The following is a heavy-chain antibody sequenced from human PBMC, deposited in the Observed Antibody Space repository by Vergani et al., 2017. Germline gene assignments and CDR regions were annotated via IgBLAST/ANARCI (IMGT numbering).Heavy chain of an antibody. CDR3: ARHPLDSYFDWLSEWDY. J-gene: IGHJ4*02. V-gene: IGHV5-10-1*01. Sequence: EVQLVQSGAEVKKPGESLRISCKGSGYSFTSYWISWVRQMPGKGLEWMGRIDPSDSYTNYSPSFQGHVTIAADKSISTAYLQWSSLKASDTAMYYCARHPLDSYFDWLSEWDYWGQGTLVTVSS. CDR2: IDPSDSYT. D-gene: IGHD3-9*01. CDR1: GYSFTSYW.